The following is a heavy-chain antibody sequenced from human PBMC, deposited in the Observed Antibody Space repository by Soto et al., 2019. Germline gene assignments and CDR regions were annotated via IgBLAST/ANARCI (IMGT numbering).Heavy chain of an antibody. CDR1: GFTFSSYG. Sequence: QVQLVESGGGVVQPGRSLRLSCAASGFTFSSYGMHWVRQAPGKGLEWVTQISYGGRKEDYGDSVKGRFTISRDNSKNTLYLQMNSLREEDTAVYYCAKRCNIGVTGTEYFDLWGRGTLVTVSS. CDR2: ISYGGRKE. V-gene: IGHV3-30*18. CDR3: AKRCNIGVTGTEYFDL. D-gene: IGHD6-19*01. J-gene: IGHJ2*01.